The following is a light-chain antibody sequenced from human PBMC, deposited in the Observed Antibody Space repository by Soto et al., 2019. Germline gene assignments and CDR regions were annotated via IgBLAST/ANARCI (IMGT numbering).Light chain of an antibody. V-gene: IGLV3-21*02. J-gene: IGLJ3*02. CDR2: EDR. Sequence: SYVLTQPPSVSVAPGQTARITCGGHNIGGQSVHWYQQKPGQAPVLVVYEDRDRPSGIPERFSGSNSGDAATLTISRVEAGDYADYFCQVWDTLIDHPVVFGGGTKLTVL. CDR3: QVWDTLIDHPVV. CDR1: NIGGQS.